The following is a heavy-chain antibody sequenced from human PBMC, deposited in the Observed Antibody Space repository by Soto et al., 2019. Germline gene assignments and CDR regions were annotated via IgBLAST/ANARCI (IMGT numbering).Heavy chain of an antibody. Sequence: SETLSLTCTVSGGSISSGGYYWSWIRQHPGKGLEWIGYIYYSGSTYYNPSLKSRVTISVDTSKNQFSLKLSSVTAADTAVYYCARGCIIDRTKGAVDYCGQRHLVTVSP. CDR1: GGSISSGGYY. CDR2: IYYSGST. V-gene: IGHV4-31*03. D-gene: IGHD1-26*01. CDR3: ARGCIIDRTKGAVDY. J-gene: IGHJ4*02.